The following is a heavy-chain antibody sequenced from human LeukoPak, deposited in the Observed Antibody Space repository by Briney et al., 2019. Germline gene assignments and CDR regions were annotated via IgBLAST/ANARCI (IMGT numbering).Heavy chain of an antibody. D-gene: IGHD5-12*01. V-gene: IGHV3-43*01. Sequence: RPGGSLRLSCAASGFTFDDYGMTWVRHAPGKGLEWVSLISWDGGSTYYADSVKGRFTISRDNSKNSLYLQMNSLRTEDTALYYCAKDIGVATIGNAFDIWGQGTMVTVSS. J-gene: IGHJ3*02. CDR3: AKDIGVATIGNAFDI. CDR1: GFTFDDYG. CDR2: ISWDGGST.